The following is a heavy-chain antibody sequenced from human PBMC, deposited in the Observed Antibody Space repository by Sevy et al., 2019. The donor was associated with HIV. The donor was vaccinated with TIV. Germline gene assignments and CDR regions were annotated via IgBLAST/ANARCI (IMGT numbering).Heavy chain of an antibody. CDR3: AKAHADCSGGTCYTAHYYYDMDV. J-gene: IGHJ6*02. CDR2: ISYAGDNK. Sequence: GGSLRLSCAASGFAFSDYAMHWVRQAPGKGLEWVAAISYAGDNKYFADSVKGRFTVSKDNSKNTLYLEMNSLRAEYTAVYYCAKAHADCSGGTCYTAHYYYDMDVWGQGATVTVSS. V-gene: IGHV3-30*18. CDR1: GFAFSDYA. D-gene: IGHD2-15*01.